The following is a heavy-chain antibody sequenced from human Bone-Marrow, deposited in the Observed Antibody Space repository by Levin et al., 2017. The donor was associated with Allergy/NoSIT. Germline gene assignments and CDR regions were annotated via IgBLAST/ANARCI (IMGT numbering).Heavy chain of an antibody. J-gene: IGHJ4*02. CDR1: GXXXXXXXXX. CDR3: AREDGSTFDY. CDR2: IYYSGST. V-gene: IGHV4-31*03. D-gene: IGHD5-24*01. Sequence: SETLSLTCTVSGXXXXXXXXXXXXXXXXPGKGLEWIGYIYYSGSTYYSPSLKSRVTMSLDTSKSQFSLKLTSVTAADTAVYYCAREDGSTFDYWGQGTLVTVSS.